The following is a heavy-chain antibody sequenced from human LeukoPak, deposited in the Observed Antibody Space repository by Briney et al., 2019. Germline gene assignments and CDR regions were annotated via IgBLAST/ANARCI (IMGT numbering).Heavy chain of an antibody. CDR2: ISYDGSNK. J-gene: IGHJ4*02. V-gene: IGHV3-30*18. D-gene: IGHD1-14*01. Sequence: GGSLRLSCAASGFTFSSYGMHWVRQAPGKGLEWVAVISYDGSNKYYADSVKGRFTISRDNSKNTLYLQKNSLRAEDTAVYYCAKDFFPRISGPEPTGDYWGQGTLVTVSS. CDR1: GFTFSSYG. CDR3: AKDFFPRISGPEPTGDY.